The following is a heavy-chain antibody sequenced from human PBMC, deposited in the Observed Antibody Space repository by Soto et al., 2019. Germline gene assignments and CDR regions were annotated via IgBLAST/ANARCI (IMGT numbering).Heavy chain of an antibody. V-gene: IGHV1-18*04. CDR3: ARETRDYYYGMDV. CDR1: GYTFTSYV. Sequence: ASVKVSCKASGYTFTSYVISWWRQSPGQGLDWMGWISPNSGNTNYAQKLQGRFTMTTDTSISTAYMELSRLRSDDTAVYYCARETRDYYYGMDVWGQGTTVTVSS. CDR2: ISPNSGNT. J-gene: IGHJ6*02.